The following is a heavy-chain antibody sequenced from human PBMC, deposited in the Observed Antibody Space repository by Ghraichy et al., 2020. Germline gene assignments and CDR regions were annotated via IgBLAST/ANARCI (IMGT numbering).Heavy chain of an antibody. CDR2: IYSSGST. Sequence: SETLSLTCSVSGGSISSYYWSWIRQPPGMGLEWIGYIYSSGSTNYNPSLKSRVTISVDTSKNQFSLKLRSVTAADTAVYYCARHSPNHESYYDFWGPGFDPWGQGTLVTVSS. CDR3: ARHSPNHESYYDFWGPGFDP. V-gene: IGHV4-4*09. CDR1: GGSISSYY. J-gene: IGHJ5*02. D-gene: IGHD3-3*01.